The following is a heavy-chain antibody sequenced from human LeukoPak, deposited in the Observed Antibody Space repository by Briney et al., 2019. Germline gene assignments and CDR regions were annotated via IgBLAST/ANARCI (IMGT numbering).Heavy chain of an antibody. V-gene: IGHV4-59*01. CDR1: GGSISSYY. Sequence: SEALSLTCTVSGGSISSYYWSWIRQPPGKGLEWIGYIYYSGSTNYNPSLKSRVTISVDTSKNQFSLKLSSVTAADTAVYYCAREGRTEVGYFDYWGQGTLVTVSS. D-gene: IGHD1-1*01. CDR2: IYYSGST. J-gene: IGHJ4*02. CDR3: AREGRTEVGYFDY.